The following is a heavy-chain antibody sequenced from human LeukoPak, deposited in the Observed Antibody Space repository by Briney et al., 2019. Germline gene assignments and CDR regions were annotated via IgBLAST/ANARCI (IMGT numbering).Heavy chain of an antibody. CDR3: ARGFRLSAIEDWFDP. D-gene: IGHD2-2*02. Sequence: ASVKVSCKASGYTFTAYYVHWVRQALGQGLEWMGWITPNSGGTKYAQKFQGRVTMTRDTSINTAYMELSGLRSDDTAVYYCARGFRLSAIEDWFDPWGQGTLATVSS. J-gene: IGHJ5*02. V-gene: IGHV1-2*02. CDR2: ITPNSGGT. CDR1: GYTFTAYY.